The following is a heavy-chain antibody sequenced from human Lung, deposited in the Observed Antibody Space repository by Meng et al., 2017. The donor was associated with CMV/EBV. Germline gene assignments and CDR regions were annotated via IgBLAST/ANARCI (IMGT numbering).Heavy chain of an antibody. Sequence: QVQLVQSGAEVKKPGASVKVSGKASGYTFTGYYMHWVRQAPGQGLEWMGWINPNSGGTNYAQKFQGRVTMTRDTSISTAYMELSRLRSDDTAVYYCARGRDVLRFLEWLLPDYWGQGTLVTVSS. CDR2: INPNSGGT. CDR1: GYTFTGYY. CDR3: ARGRDVLRFLEWLLPDY. D-gene: IGHD3-3*01. V-gene: IGHV1-2*02. J-gene: IGHJ4*02.